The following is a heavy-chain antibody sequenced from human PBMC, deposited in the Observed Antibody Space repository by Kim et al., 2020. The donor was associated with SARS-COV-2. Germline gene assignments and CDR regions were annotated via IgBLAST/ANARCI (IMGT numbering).Heavy chain of an antibody. Sequence: GGSLRLSCAASGFSFNNYAMFWFRQAPGKGLQCVSAVSGGGGNTFYADSVKGRFVISRDNSKNTLYLQMTSLRAEDTAVYYCSKEVYYYDSRRRMGNYYFGLCGPGTLVTVSA. J-gene: IGHJ2*01. CDR2: VSGGGGNT. CDR1: GFSFNNYA. CDR3: SKEVYYYDSRRRMGNYYFGL. V-gene: IGHV3-23*01. D-gene: IGHD3-10*01.